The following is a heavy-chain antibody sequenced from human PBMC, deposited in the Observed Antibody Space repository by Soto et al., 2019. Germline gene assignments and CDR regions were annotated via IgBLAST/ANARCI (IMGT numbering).Heavy chain of an antibody. CDR2: IYYSGST. D-gene: IGHD5-18*01. J-gene: IGHJ4*02. Sequence: QLQLQESGPGLVKPSETLSLTCTVSGGSISSSSYYWGWIRQPPGKGLEWIGSIYYSGSTYYNPSLKSRVTISVDTSKNQFSLKLSSVTAADTAVYYCARPPAGYGYAYFDYWGQGTLVTVSS. CDR3: ARPPAGYGYAYFDY. V-gene: IGHV4-39*01. CDR1: GGSISSSSYY.